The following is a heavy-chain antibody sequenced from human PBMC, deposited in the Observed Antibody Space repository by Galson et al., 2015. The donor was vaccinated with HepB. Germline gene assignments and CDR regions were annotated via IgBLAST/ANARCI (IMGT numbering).Heavy chain of an antibody. V-gene: IGHV1-18*01. D-gene: IGHD6-6*01. CDR3: ARDKVEQPLRRYYFDY. CDR2: ISAYNGNT. CDR1: GYTFTSYG. Sequence: SVKVSCKASGYTFTSYGISWVRQAPGQGLEWMGWISAYNGNTNYAQKLQGRVTMTTDTSTSTAYMELRSLRSDDTAVYYCARDKVEQPLRRYYFDYWGQGTLVTVSS. J-gene: IGHJ4*02.